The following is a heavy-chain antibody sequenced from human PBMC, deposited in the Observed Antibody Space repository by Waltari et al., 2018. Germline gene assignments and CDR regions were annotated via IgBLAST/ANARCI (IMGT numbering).Heavy chain of an antibody. D-gene: IGHD3-16*01. CDR2: LYPNGYT. J-gene: IGHJ4*02. V-gene: IGHV3-53*01. CDR3: ARGGTQGIAGRGFDC. CDR1: EFTVSTHS. Sequence: EVQLVESGGGLIQPGGSLRLSCAASEFTVSTHSLSWVRQAPGKGLEFVSFLYPNGYTHYPDSVKGRFTISRDNSENTVYLQMNSLRPDDTAVYYCARGGTQGIAGRGFDCWGQGTLVTVSS.